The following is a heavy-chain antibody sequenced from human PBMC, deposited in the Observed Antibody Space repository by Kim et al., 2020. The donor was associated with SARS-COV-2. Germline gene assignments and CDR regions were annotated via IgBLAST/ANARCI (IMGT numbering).Heavy chain of an antibody. J-gene: IGHJ4*02. Sequence: SETLSLTCTVSGGSISSSSYYWGWIRQPPGKGLEWIGSIYYSGSTYYNPSLKSRVTLSVDTSKNQFSLKRSPVTAADTAVYYCARHLRAGFIAARPFYFVYGGQGTLVTVSS. CDR1: GGSISSSSYY. D-gene: IGHD6-6*01. CDR3: ARHLRAGFIAARPFYFVY. CDR2: IYYSGST. V-gene: IGHV4-39*01.